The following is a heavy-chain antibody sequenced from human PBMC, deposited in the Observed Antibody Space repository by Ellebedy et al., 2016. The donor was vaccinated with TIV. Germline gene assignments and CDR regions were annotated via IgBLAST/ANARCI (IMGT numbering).Heavy chain of an antibody. Sequence: ESLKISXAASGFTFDDHGMSWVRQAPGKGLEWVSDINWNGGSTGYAGSVKGRFTISRDNAKNSLYLQMNSLRVEDTAVYYCARDNDGGVFDYWGQGTLVTVSS. V-gene: IGHV3-20*04. J-gene: IGHJ4*02. CDR2: INWNGGST. D-gene: IGHD3-3*01. CDR3: ARDNDGGVFDY. CDR1: GFTFDDHG.